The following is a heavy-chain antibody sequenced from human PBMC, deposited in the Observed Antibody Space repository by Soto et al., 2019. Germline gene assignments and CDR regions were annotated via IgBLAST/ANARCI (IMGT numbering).Heavy chain of an antibody. CDR2: ISGSGGTT. CDR1: GFTFGIYD. Sequence: PVGLLIVCCGASGFTFGIYDMSWVRQTPGKGPEWVSRISGSGGTTYYADSVKGRFTISRDNSKNSLYLQMNSLRAEDTAVYYCARDDGFNFLPADAFNVWGQGTLVTVSS. D-gene: IGHD5-12*01. V-gene: IGHV3-23*01. CDR3: ARDDGFNFLPADAFNV. J-gene: IGHJ3*01.